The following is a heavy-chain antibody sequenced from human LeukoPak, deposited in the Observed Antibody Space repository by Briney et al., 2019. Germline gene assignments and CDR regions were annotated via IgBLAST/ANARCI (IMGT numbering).Heavy chain of an antibody. D-gene: IGHD3-22*01. CDR2: INPNSGGT. Sequence: VASVKVSCKASGYTFTGYYMHWVRQAPGQGLEWMGWINPNSGGTNYAQKFQGRVTMTRDTSISTAYLQWTSLKASDTAVYYCARRGYYDSSERPGDHWGQGTLVTVSS. J-gene: IGHJ4*02. CDR3: ARRGYYDSSERPGDH. V-gene: IGHV1-2*02. CDR1: GYTFTGYY.